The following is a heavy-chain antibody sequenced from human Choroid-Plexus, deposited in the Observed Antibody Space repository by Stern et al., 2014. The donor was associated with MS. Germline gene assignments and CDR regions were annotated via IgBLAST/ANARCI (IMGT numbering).Heavy chain of an antibody. J-gene: IGHJ4*02. CDR3: AKGGSGSYLD. V-gene: IGHV3-30*04. CDR1: GFVFRRYA. Sequence: QLVQSGGGVVQPGRSLRLSCAASGFVFRRYALHWVRQAPGKGLEWVALISYDGRDKYYTDSVKGRFTVSRDNSNNTVDLEMNSMRLEDTAVYYCAKGGSGSYLDWGQGSLVTVSS. CDR2: ISYDGRDK. D-gene: IGHD1-26*01.